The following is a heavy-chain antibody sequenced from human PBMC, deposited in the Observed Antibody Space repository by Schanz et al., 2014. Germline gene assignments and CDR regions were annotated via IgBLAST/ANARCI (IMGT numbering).Heavy chain of an antibody. J-gene: IGHJ4*02. CDR3: ARDRRNADLDY. CDR1: GFTFSSYD. CDR2: ISDSGTYT. V-gene: IGHV3-48*03. Sequence: EVQLVESGGGVVQPGRSLRLSCVASGFTFSSYDVFWVRQAPGKGLEWLSYISDSGTYTNYADSVKGRFTISRDNAKNSLYLEMNSLRAEDTALYYCARDRRNADLDYCGQGTLXTVSS. D-gene: IGHD1-1*01.